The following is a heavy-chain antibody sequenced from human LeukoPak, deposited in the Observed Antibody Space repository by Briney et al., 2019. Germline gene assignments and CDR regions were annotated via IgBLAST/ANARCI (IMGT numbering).Heavy chain of an antibody. CDR2: INYKGGTT. CDR3: ARVGPATAFDY. V-gene: IGHV3-64*02. Sequence: GGSLRLSCAASGFTLSSFSMHWVRQSPGRGLEYVSAINYKGGTTYYADSVKDRFTITRDNSRNTLYLQMASLRDEDMGVYYCARVGPATAFDYWGQGTQVTVSS. CDR1: GFTLSSFS. J-gene: IGHJ4*02.